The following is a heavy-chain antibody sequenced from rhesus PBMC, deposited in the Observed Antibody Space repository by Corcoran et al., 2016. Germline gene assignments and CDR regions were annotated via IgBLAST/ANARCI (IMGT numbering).Heavy chain of an antibody. D-gene: IGHD3-28*01. CDR1: GFSLTTAGMG. V-gene: IGHV2-1*01. Sequence: QVTLRESGPALVIPTQTVTLTCSFSGFSLTTAGMGVAWIRQPPGKTLEWLAIIYWDDDKRYNASLKATLTISKDTSKNQVVLTMTSMDPVDTATYYCVRRRSDSGYYGRNSLDVWGRGVLVTVSS. CDR3: VRRRSDSGYYGRNSLDV. J-gene: IGHJ5-2*02. CDR2: IYWDDDK.